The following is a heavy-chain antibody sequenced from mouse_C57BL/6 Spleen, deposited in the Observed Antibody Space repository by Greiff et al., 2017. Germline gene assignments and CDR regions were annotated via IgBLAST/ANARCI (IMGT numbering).Heavy chain of an antibody. CDR3: ARSGYSNFDY. CDR1: GFTFTDYY. V-gene: IGHV7-3*01. D-gene: IGHD2-5*01. Sequence: EVHLVESGGGLVQPGGSLSLSCAASGFTFTDYYMSWVRQPPGKALEWLGFIRNKANGYTTEYSASVKGRFTISRDNSQSILYLQMNALRAEDSATYYCARSGYSNFDYWGQGTTRTVSS. CDR2: IRNKANGYTT. J-gene: IGHJ2*01.